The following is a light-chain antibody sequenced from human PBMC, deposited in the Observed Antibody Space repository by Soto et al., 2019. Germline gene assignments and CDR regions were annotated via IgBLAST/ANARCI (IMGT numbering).Light chain of an antibody. V-gene: IGLV3-21*02. Sequence: SYELTQPPSVSVAPEQTPRLTGGGRTIGSKSVHGSQQKPGQSPVTVVYHDSDRPSGIPERFSGSNSGNTATLTISGVEVGDEAVYFCQVWESDDDPVVFGGGTKLTVL. CDR3: QVWESDDDPVV. CDR1: TIGSKS. CDR2: HDS. J-gene: IGLJ2*01.